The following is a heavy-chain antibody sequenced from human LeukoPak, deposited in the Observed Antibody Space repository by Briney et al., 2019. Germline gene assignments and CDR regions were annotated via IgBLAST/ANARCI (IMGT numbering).Heavy chain of an antibody. J-gene: IGHJ6*03. CDR3: ARAYYDILTGHPYYMDV. CDR2: INPNSGGT. V-gene: IGHV1-2*02. Sequence: GGSLRLSCAASGYTFTGYYMHWVRQAPGQGLEWMGWINPNSGGTNYAQKFQGRVTMTRDTSISTAYMELSRLRSDDTAVYYCARAYYDILTGHPYYMDVWGKGTTVTISS. D-gene: IGHD3-9*01. CDR1: GYTFTGYY.